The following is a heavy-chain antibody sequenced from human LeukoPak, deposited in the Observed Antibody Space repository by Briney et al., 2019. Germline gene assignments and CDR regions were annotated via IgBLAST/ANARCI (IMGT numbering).Heavy chain of an antibody. Sequence: GASVKVSCKASGYTFTSYDINWVRQATGQGLEWMGWMNPNSGNTGYAQKFQGRVTMTRNTSISTAYMELSSLRAEDTAVYYCAKDHSGSPGAFDIWGQGTMVTVSS. CDR3: AKDHSGSPGAFDI. CDR1: GYTFTSYD. D-gene: IGHD2-15*01. V-gene: IGHV1-8*01. J-gene: IGHJ3*02. CDR2: MNPNSGNT.